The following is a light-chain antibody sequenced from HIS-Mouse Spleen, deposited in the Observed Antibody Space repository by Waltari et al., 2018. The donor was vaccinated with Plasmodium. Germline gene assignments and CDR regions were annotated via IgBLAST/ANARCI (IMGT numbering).Light chain of an antibody. Sequence: AIRTTQSPSSFSASTGGRFTITCRASRGISSYLAWYQQQPGKATKLLIYAASTLQSGVPSRFSGSGSGTDFTLTISCLQSEDFATYYCQQYYSYPYTFGQGTKLEIK. J-gene: IGKJ2*01. CDR2: AAS. CDR3: QQYYSYPYT. V-gene: IGKV1-8*01. CDR1: RGISSY.